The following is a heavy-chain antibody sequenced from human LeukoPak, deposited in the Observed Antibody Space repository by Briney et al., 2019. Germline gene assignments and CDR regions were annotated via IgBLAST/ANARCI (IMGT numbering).Heavy chain of an antibody. V-gene: IGHV4-34*01. J-gene: IGHJ4*02. Sequence: SETLSLTCAVYGGSFSGYHWSWIRQPPGKGLEWIGEINHSGSTNYNPSLKSRVTISVDTSKNQFSLKLSSVTAADTAVYYCARGDYDILTGYPRPFDYWGQGTLVTVSS. CDR1: GGSFSGYH. D-gene: IGHD3-9*01. CDR3: ARGDYDILTGYPRPFDY. CDR2: INHSGST.